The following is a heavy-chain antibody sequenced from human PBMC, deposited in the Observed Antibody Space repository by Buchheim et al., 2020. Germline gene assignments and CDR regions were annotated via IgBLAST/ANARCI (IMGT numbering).Heavy chain of an antibody. V-gene: IGHV3-30*18. CDR3: AKAWWGTVVTIDY. Sequence: QVQLVESGGGVVQPGRSLRLSCAASGFTFSSYGMHWVRQAPGKGLEWVAVISYDGSNKYYADSVKGRFTISRDNSKNTLYLQMNSLRAEDTAVYYCAKAWWGTVVTIDYWGQGTL. CDR2: ISYDGSNK. D-gene: IGHD4-23*01. CDR1: GFTFSSYG. J-gene: IGHJ4*02.